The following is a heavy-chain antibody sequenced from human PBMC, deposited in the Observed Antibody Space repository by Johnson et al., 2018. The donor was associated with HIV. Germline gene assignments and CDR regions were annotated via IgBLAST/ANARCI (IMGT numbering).Heavy chain of an antibody. CDR3: ARSVGYYDSSAYYYVDAFDI. J-gene: IGHJ3*02. CDR1: GFTFDDYA. D-gene: IGHD3-22*01. CDR2: ISWNSGSI. V-gene: IGHV3-9*01. Sequence: VQLVESGGGLVQPGGSLKLSCAASGFTFDDYAMHWVRQAPGKGLEWVSGISWNSGSIGYADSVKGRFTISRDNAKNSLYLQMNSLRAEDTALYYCARSVGYYDSSAYYYVDAFDIWGQGTMVTVSS.